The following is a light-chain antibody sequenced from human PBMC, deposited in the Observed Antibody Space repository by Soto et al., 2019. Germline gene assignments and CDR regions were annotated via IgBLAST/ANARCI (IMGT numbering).Light chain of an antibody. CDR3: QQYGSSRWT. Sequence: EIVLTQSPGTLSLSPGERATLSCRASQSVSSSYLAWYQQKPGQAPRLLIYGASSRATGIPDRFSGSGSGTEFTLTISRLEPEDFAVYYCQQYGSSRWTFGQGTKV. V-gene: IGKV3-20*01. J-gene: IGKJ1*01. CDR2: GAS. CDR1: QSVSSSY.